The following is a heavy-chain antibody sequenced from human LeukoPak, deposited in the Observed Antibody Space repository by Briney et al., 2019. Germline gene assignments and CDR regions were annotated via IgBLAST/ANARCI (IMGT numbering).Heavy chain of an antibody. CDR3: ARYSGTYRDY. D-gene: IGHD1-26*01. CDR1: GFTFSNYN. J-gene: IGHJ4*02. V-gene: IGHV3-21*01. CDR2: ITSSSRNI. Sequence: GGSLRLSRTASGFTFSNYNMNWVRQAPGKGLDWVSSITSSSRNIFYADSVKGRFTISRDNAKNSLYLQMNSLSAEDTAVYYCARYSGTYRDYWGQGTLVTVSS.